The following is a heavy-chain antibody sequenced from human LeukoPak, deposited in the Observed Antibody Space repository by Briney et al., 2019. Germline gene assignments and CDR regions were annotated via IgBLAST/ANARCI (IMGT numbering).Heavy chain of an antibody. CDR1: GYSFTSYW. J-gene: IGHJ4*02. CDR3: ARCLGVGSPTWAFFDY. Sequence: GESLKISCKGSGYSFTSYWIGWVRQMPGKGLEWMGVIYPGDSDTRYSPSFQGQVTISADKSISTAYLQWSSLKASDTAMYYCARCLGVGSPTWAFFDYWGQGTLVTVSS. D-gene: IGHD2-8*01. V-gene: IGHV5-51*01. CDR2: IYPGDSDT.